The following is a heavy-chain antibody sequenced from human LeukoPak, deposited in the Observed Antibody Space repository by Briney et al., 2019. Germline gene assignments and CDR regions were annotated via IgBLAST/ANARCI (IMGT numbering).Heavy chain of an antibody. CDR2: IYPGDSES. V-gene: IGHV5-51*01. CDR3: ARRRDLYSGSYYPFDY. D-gene: IGHD1-26*01. Sequence: GESLKISCKGSGYSFTSYWIGWVRQMPGKGLEWMGIIYPGDSESRYSPSFQGQVTISADKSISTAYLLWSSLKASDTAMYYCARRRDLYSGSYYPFDYWGQGTLVTVSS. CDR1: GYSFTSYW. J-gene: IGHJ4*02.